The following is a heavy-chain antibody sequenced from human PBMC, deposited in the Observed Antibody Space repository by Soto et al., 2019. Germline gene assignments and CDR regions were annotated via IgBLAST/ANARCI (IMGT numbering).Heavy chain of an antibody. CDR2: IKQDGSEN. J-gene: IGHJ3*02. CDR3: ARDELSGAFDI. CDR1: GFNFRDFG. D-gene: IGHD1-26*01. Sequence: GGSLSLSCAASGFNFRDFGMHWVRQAPGRGLEWVANIKQDGSENSYVDSVKGRFTISRDNAKNTLYLQMNSLRAEDTAVYYCARDELSGAFDIWAQGTMVIVS. V-gene: IGHV3-7*01.